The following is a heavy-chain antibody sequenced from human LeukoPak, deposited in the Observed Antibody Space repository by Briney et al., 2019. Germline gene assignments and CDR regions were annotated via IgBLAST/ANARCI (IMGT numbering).Heavy chain of an antibody. D-gene: IGHD1-26*01. J-gene: IGHJ4*02. V-gene: IGHV4-39*01. CDR1: GGSISSSSYY. CDR3: ARHLGGSQYYFDY. CDR2: IYYSGST. Sequence: SETLSLTCTVSGGSISSSSYYWGWIRQPPREGLEWIGSIYYSGSTYYNPSLKSRVTISVDTSKNQFSLKLSSVTAADTAVYYCARHLGGSQYYFDYWGQGTLVTVSS.